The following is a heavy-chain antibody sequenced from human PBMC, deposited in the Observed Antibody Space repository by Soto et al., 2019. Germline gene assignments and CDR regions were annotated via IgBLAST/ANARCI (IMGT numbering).Heavy chain of an antibody. CDR2: IIPIFGTT. Sequence: SVKVSCKASGGTFSSYAISWVRQAPGQGLEWMGGIIPIFGTTNYAQKFQGRVTITADKSTSTAYMELSSLRSEDTAVYYCARPRPVATTRDYYYYGMDVWGQGTTVTVSS. V-gene: IGHV1-69*06. J-gene: IGHJ6*02. CDR1: GGTFSSYA. D-gene: IGHD5-12*01. CDR3: ARPRPVATTRDYYYYGMDV.